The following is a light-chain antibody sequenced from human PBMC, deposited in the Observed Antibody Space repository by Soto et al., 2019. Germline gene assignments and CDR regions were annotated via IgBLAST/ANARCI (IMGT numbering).Light chain of an antibody. CDR3: SSYTSSSTPDV. CDR2: EVS. J-gene: IGLJ1*01. Sequence: QSALTQPASVSGSPGQSITISCTGTSSDVDGYNYVSWYQQHPGKAPKLMIYEVSNRPSGVSNRFSGSKSGNTASLTISGLQAEDEADYYCSSYTSSSTPDVFGTGTKVTVL. CDR1: SSDVDGYNY. V-gene: IGLV2-14*01.